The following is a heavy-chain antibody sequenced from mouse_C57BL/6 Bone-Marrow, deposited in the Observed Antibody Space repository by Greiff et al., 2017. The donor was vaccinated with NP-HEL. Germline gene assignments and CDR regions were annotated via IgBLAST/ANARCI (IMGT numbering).Heavy chain of an antibody. D-gene: IGHD1-1*01. CDR2: INPYNGGT. CDR1: GYTFTDYY. V-gene: IGHV1-19*01. CDR3: ARGNYYGSSFPWFAY. Sequence: EVQLQQSGPVLVKPGASVKMSCKASGYTFTDYYMNWVKQSHGKSLEWIGVINPYNGGTSYNQKFKGKATLTVDKSSSTAYMELNSLTSEDSAVYYCARGNYYGSSFPWFAYWGQGTLVTVSA. J-gene: IGHJ3*01.